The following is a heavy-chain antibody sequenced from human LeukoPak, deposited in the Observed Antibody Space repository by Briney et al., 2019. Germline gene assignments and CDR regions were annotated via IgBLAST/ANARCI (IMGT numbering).Heavy chain of an antibody. D-gene: IGHD6-6*01. CDR2: IIPIFGTA. V-gene: IGHV1-69*06. Sequence: ASVKVSCKASGCTFSSYAISWVRQAPGQGLELMGGIIPIFGTANYAQKVQGRVTITADKSTSTAYMELSSMRSEDTDVYYCARQEIYSSSPSGYYYYYYMDVWGKGTTVTVSS. J-gene: IGHJ6*03. CDR3: ARQEIYSSSPSGYYYYYYMDV. CDR1: GCTFSSYA.